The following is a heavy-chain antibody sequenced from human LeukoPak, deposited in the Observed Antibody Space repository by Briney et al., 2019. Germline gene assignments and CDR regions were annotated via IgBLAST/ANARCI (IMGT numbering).Heavy chain of an antibody. Sequence: GESLKISCKGSGYSFTSYWIGWVRQMPGKGLEWMGIIYPGDSDTRDSPSSQGQVTISADKSISTAYLQWSSLKASDTAMYYCARRPLDCSSTSCFDYWGQGTLVTVSS. CDR3: ARRPLDCSSTSCFDY. CDR1: GYSFTSYW. D-gene: IGHD2-2*01. J-gene: IGHJ4*02. V-gene: IGHV5-51*01. CDR2: IYPGDSDT.